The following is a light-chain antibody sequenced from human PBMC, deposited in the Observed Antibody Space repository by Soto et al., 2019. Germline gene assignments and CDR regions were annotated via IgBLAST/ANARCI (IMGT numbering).Light chain of an antibody. CDR1: SSDVGAYNY. CDR3: ASYAGSRLV. CDR2: EDT. Sequence: QSALTQPPSASGSPGQSVTISCTGTSSDVGAYNYVSWYQQHPGKAPKLIIYEDTKRPSGVPDRLSGSKSDNTASLTVSGLQAEDEADYYCASYAGSRLVFGGGTKLTVL. V-gene: IGLV2-8*01. J-gene: IGLJ2*01.